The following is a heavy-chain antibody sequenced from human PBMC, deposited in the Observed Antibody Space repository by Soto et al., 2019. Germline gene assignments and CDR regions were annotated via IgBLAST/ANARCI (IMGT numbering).Heavy chain of an antibody. CDR2: IIPIFGTA. CDR3: ARARNKYSSSSRWGMDV. CDR1: VGTFSSYA. D-gene: IGHD6-6*01. V-gene: IGHV1-69*01. J-gene: IGHJ6*02. Sequence: QVQLVQSGSEVKKPGSSVKVSCKASVGTFSSYAISWVRQAPGQGLEWMGGIIPIFGTANYAQKFQGRVTITADESTSTAYMELSSLRSEDTAVYYCARARNKYSSSSRWGMDVWGQGTTVTVSS.